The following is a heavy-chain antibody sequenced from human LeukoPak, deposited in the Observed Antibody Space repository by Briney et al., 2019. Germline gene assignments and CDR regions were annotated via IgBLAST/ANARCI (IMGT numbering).Heavy chain of an antibody. CDR3: AGDTHSSSWYDH. CDR2: IYSDGNT. D-gene: IGHD6-13*01. V-gene: IGHV3-53*01. CDR1: GFTVSSIY. J-gene: IGHJ5*02. Sequence: GGSLRLSCAVSGFTVSSIYMSWVRQAPGKGLEWVSSIYSDGNTYYADSVKGRFTISRDSSRNTLYHQMNSLRVEDSAVYYCAGDTHSSSWYDHWGQGTLVTVSS.